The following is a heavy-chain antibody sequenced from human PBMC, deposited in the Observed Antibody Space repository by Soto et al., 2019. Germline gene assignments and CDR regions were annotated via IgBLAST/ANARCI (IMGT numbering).Heavy chain of an antibody. D-gene: IGHD2-15*01. J-gene: IGHJ6*02. Sequence: GASVKVSCKASEGTFSSYAISWVRQAPGQGLEWMGGIIPIFGTANYAQKFQGRVTITADESTSTAYMELSSLRSEDTAVYYCARDTVRYCSGGSCYSDYYYGMDVWGQGTTVTVS. CDR1: EGTFSSYA. CDR2: IIPIFGTA. V-gene: IGHV1-69*13. CDR3: ARDTVRYCSGGSCYSDYYYGMDV.